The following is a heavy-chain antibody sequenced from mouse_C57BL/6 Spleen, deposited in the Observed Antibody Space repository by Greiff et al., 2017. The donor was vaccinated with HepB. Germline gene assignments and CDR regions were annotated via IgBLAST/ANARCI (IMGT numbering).Heavy chain of an antibody. CDR2: IYPGDGDT. CDR3: ARRTGFDY. J-gene: IGHJ2*01. V-gene: IGHV1-82*01. CDR1: GYAFSSSW. D-gene: IGHD4-1*01. Sequence: QVQPQQSGPELVKPGASVKISCKASGYAFSSSWMNWVKQRPGKGLEWIGRIYPGDGDTNYNGKFKGKATLTADKSSSTAYMQLSSLTSEDSAVYFCARRTGFDYWGQGTTLTVSS.